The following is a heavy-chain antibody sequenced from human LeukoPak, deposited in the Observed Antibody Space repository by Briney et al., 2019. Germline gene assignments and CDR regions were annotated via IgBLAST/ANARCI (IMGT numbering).Heavy chain of an antibody. CDR1: GFTFSSYW. J-gene: IGHJ4*02. Sequence: GGSLRLSCAASGFTFSSYWMHWVRQAPGKGLVWVSRINSDRSGTSYADSVKGRFAISRDNAKNTLYLQMSSLRAEDTAVYYCARDYGDYSYYFDYWGQGTLVTVSS. D-gene: IGHD4-17*01. CDR2: INSDRSGT. V-gene: IGHV3-74*01. CDR3: ARDYGDYSYYFDY.